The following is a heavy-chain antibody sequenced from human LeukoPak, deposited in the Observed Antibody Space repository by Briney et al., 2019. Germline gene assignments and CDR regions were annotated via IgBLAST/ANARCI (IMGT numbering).Heavy chain of an antibody. D-gene: IGHD3-10*01. CDR2: ISYDGNNK. V-gene: IGHV3-30*18. CDR1: GFTFSSYG. CDR3: VKQYGSGSYYFLRGMDV. J-gene: IGHJ6*02. Sequence: PGRSLRLSCAASGFTFSSYGMHWVRQAPGKGLEWVAVISYDGNNKYYADSVKGRFTISRDNSKNTLYLQMNSLSTEGTAVYYCVKQYGSGSYYFLRGMDVWGQGTTVTVSS.